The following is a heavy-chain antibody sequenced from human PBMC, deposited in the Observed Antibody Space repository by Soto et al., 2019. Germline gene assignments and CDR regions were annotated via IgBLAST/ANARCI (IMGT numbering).Heavy chain of an antibody. CDR1: GFTFSSYS. CDR3: ARVADQSIAASGYFYYGMDV. D-gene: IGHD6-6*01. V-gene: IGHV3-21*01. J-gene: IGHJ6*02. Sequence: GGSLRLPCAASGFTFSSYSMNWVRQAPGKGLEWVSSISSSSSYIYYADSVKGRFTISRDNAKNSLYLQMNSLRAEDTAVYYCARVADQSIAASGYFYYGMDVWGQGTTVTVSS. CDR2: ISSSSSYI.